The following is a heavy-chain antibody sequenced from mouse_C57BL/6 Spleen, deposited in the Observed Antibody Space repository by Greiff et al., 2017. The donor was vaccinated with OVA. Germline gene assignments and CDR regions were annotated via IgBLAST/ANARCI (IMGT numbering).Heavy chain of an antibody. V-gene: IGHV1-64*01. J-gene: IGHJ4*01. CDR3: ARRDYSNLYAMDY. CDR1: GYTFTSYW. D-gene: IGHD2-5*01. Sequence: QVQLQQSGAELVKPGASVKLSCKASGYTFTSYWMHWVKQRPGQGLEWIGMIHPNSGSTNYNEKFKSKATLTVDKSSSTAYMQLSSLTSEDSAVYYCARRDYSNLYAMDYWGQGTSVTVSS. CDR2: IHPNSGST.